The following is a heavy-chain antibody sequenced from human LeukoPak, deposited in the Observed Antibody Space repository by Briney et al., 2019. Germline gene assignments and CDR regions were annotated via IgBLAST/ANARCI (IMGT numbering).Heavy chain of an antibody. D-gene: IGHD3-16*02. CDR1: GFPFSRYS. CDR2: LSSSSRHI. Sequence: PGGSLRLSCAASGFPFSRYSMHWVRQAPGKGLEWVSSLSSSSRHIYYADSVKGRFTIFRDDAKNSLFLQMDSLRVEDTAMYYCARAGDYDYVWGSYRPFDYWGQGTLVTVSS. V-gene: IGHV3-21*01. J-gene: IGHJ4*02. CDR3: ARAGDYDYVWGSYRPFDY.